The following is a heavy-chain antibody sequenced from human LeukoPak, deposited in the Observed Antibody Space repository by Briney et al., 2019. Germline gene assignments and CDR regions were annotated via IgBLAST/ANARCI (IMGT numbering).Heavy chain of an antibody. Sequence: ETLSLTCTVSGGSISSSSYYWGWVRQAPGKGLEWVSSISSSSSYIYYADSVKGRFTISRDNAKNSLYLQMNSLRAEDTAVYYCARGRYFDWLSDAFDIWGQGTMVTVSS. CDR1: GGSISSSSYY. J-gene: IGHJ3*02. CDR3: ARGRYFDWLSDAFDI. D-gene: IGHD3-9*01. V-gene: IGHV3-21*01. CDR2: ISSSSSYI.